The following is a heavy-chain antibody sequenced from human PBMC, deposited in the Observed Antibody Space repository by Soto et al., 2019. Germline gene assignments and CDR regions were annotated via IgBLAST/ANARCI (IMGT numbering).Heavy chain of an antibody. J-gene: IGHJ6*03. D-gene: IGHD2-15*01. CDR2: ISSISRVI. V-gene: IGHV3-48*01. CDR1: GFILSDCA. CDR3: ARELSWGASCYSYIDV. Sequence: EVQLVESGGGLVQPGGSLRLSCATSGFILSDCAMNWVRQAPGKGLGWVSYISSISRVIDYADSVKGRFTVSRDNARNSLYLQMRSLRPEDTAVYYCARELSWGASCYSYIDVWGKGTTVSVSS.